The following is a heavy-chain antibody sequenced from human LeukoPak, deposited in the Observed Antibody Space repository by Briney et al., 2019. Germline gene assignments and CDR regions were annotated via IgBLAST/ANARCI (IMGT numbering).Heavy chain of an antibody. CDR1: GGSISSSNW. J-gene: IGHJ4*02. Sequence: SETLSLTCAVSGGSISSSNWWSWVRPPPGKGLEWIGEIYHSGSTNYNPSLKSRVTISVDKSKNQFSLKLSSVTAADTAVYYCARDGRGPTRESLDYWGQGTLVTVSS. CDR3: ARDGRGPTRESLDY. D-gene: IGHD3-10*01. CDR2: IYHSGST. V-gene: IGHV4-4*02.